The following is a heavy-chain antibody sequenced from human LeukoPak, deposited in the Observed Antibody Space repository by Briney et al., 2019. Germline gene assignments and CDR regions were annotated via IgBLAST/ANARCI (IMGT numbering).Heavy chain of an antibody. CDR2: MNPNSGNT. Sequence: ASVKVSCKASGYTFTGYYMHWVRQAPGQGLEWMGWMNPNSGNTGYAQKFQGRVTMTRSTSISTAYMELSSLRSEDTAVYYCARGQGITMVRGVIIPYYYYMDVWGKGTTVTISS. V-gene: IGHV1-8*02. CDR3: ARGQGITMVRGVIIPYYYYMDV. CDR1: GYTFTGYY. D-gene: IGHD3-10*01. J-gene: IGHJ6*03.